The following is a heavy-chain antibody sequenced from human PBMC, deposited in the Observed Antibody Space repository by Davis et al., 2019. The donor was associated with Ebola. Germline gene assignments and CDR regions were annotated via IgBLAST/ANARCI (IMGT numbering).Heavy chain of an antibody. Sequence: AASVKVSCKASGGTFSSYAISWVRQAPGQGLEWMGGIIPIFGTANYAQKFQGRVTITADKSTSTAYMELSSLRSEDTAVYYCARSRVSPRDTVAGTMDYWGQGTLVTVSS. CDR1: GGTFSSYA. CDR2: IIPIFGTA. D-gene: IGHD6-19*01. CDR3: ARSRVSPRDTVAGTMDY. V-gene: IGHV1-69*06. J-gene: IGHJ4*02.